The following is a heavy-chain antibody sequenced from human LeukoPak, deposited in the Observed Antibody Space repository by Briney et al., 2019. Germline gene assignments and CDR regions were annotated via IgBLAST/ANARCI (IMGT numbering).Heavy chain of an antibody. CDR2: IYTSGST. V-gene: IGHV4-4*07. D-gene: IGHD1-26*01. Sequence: SETLSLTCKVSGGSISSYYWNWIRQPAGKGLEWIGRIYTSGSTHYNPSLKSRVTISVDTSKNQFSLKLSSVTAADTAVYYCARDLGGSYPGLFDYWGQGTLVTVSS. CDR1: GGSISSYY. CDR3: ARDLGGSYPGLFDY. J-gene: IGHJ4*02.